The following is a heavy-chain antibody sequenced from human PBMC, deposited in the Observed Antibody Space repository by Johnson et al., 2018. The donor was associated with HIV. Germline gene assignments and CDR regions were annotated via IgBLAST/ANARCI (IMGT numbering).Heavy chain of an antibody. CDR3: AIMSAPEDADAFDF. Sequence: QMQLVESGGGVVQPGRSLRLSCAASGFTFSSYGMHWVRQAPGKGLEWVAFISYDGSNKYYADSVKGRFTISRDNSRNTLYLQMNSLRAEDTTVYFCAIMSAPEDADAFDFWGQGTMVTVSS. V-gene: IGHV3-30*19. CDR1: GFTFSSYG. J-gene: IGHJ3*01. CDR2: ISYDGSNK. D-gene: IGHD1-14*01.